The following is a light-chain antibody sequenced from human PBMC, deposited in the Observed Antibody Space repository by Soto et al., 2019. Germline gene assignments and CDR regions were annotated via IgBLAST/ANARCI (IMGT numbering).Light chain of an antibody. CDR1: SSDVGGYNY. Sequence: QSALTQPPSASGSPGQSVAISCTGTSSDVGGYNYLSWYQQHPGKAPKLMTYEVNKRPSGVPDRFSGSKSGNTASLTVSGLQAEDEADYYCSSYAGSSNVFGTGTKLTVL. J-gene: IGLJ1*01. CDR3: SSYAGSSNV. V-gene: IGLV2-8*01. CDR2: EVN.